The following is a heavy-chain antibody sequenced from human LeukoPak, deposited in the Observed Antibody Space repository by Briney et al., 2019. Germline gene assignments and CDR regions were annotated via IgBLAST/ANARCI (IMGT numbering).Heavy chain of an antibody. J-gene: IGHJ4*02. CDR2: INPNSGGT. V-gene: IGHV1-2*02. D-gene: IGHD7-27*01. CDR3: ARARWGRGDFDY. CDR1: GYTLTAYY. Sequence: ASVKVSCKASGYTLTAYYMHWVRQAPGQGLEWMGWINPNSGGTNYAQNFQGRVTMTTATSISTAYMELSGLTSDDTAVYYCARARWGRGDFDYWGQGTLVTVSP.